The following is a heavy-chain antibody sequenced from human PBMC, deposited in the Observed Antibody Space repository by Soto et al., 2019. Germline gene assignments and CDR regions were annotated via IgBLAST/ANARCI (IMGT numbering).Heavy chain of an antibody. CDR2: FKSEIVGGTT. CDR1: GFSFSSAW. J-gene: IGHJ6*03. CDR3: TWEYHYYMAV. Sequence: GGSLRLSCAASGFSFSSAWMSWVRQAPGKGLEWVGRFKSEIVGGTTDYAAPVKGRFAISRDVSKNTLYLQMNSLKTEDTAVYYCTWEYHYYMAVWGKGTTVTVSS. D-gene: IGHD1-26*01. V-gene: IGHV3-15*01.